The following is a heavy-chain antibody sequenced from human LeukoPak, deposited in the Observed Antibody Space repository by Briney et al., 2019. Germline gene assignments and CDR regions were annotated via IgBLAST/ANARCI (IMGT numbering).Heavy chain of an antibody. CDR1: GGSISSYF. J-gene: IGHJ4*02. Sequence: SETLSLTCTVSGGSISSYFWSWIRQPPGEGLEWIGYIYYSGSTNYNPSLKSRVTISVDTSKNQFSLKLSSVTAADTAVYYCARDKRSNYDSSGYYVGRFDYWGQGTLVTVSS. D-gene: IGHD3-22*01. CDR2: IYYSGST. CDR3: ARDKRSNYDSSGYYVGRFDY. V-gene: IGHV4-59*01.